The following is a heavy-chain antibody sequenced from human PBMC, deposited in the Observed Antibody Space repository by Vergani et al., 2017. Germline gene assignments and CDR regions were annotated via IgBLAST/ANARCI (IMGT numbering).Heavy chain of an antibody. CDR2: ISGSGGST. J-gene: IGHJ4*02. D-gene: IGHD4-17*01. Sequence: EVQLLESGGGLVQPGGSLRLSCAASGFTFSSYAMSWVRQAPGKGLEWVSAISGSGGSTYYADSVKGRFTISRDNSNNTLYLQMNSLRAEETAVYYCADYGDYGYFDYWGQGTLVTVSS. V-gene: IGHV3-23*01. CDR3: ADYGDYGYFDY. CDR1: GFTFSSYA.